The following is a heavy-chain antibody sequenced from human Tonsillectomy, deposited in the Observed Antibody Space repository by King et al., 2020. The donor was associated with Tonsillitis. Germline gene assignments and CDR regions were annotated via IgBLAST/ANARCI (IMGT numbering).Heavy chain of an antibody. CDR2: IRYDGSNK. CDR3: ATKSQCLDYYYGMDV. Sequence: VQLVESGGGVVQPGGSLRLSCAASGFTFSSYGMHWVRQAPGKGLEWVTFIRYDGSNKYYVESVKGRFTISRDNSKNTLYLQMNSLRAEDTAVYYCATKSQCLDYYYGMDVWGQGTTVTVSS. D-gene: IGHD6-19*01. J-gene: IGHJ6*02. CDR1: GFTFSSYG. V-gene: IGHV3-30*02.